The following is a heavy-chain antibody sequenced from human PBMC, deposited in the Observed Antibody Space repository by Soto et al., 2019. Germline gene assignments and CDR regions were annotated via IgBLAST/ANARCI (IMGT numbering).Heavy chain of an antibody. CDR3: ARSDGRY. CDR2: IYYSGST. Sequence: SVAPSLTCNVSGASMSSYYSSWIRQPPGKGLEWIGYIYYSGSTNYNPSLKSRVTISVDTSKNQFSLKLSSVTAADTAVYYCARSDGRYWGQGTLVTLSS. CDR1: GASMSSYY. J-gene: IGHJ4*02. V-gene: IGHV4-59*01.